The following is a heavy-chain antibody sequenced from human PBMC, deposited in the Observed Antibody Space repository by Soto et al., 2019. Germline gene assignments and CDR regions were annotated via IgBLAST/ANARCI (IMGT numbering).Heavy chain of an antibody. V-gene: IGHV4-31*03. D-gene: IGHD3-22*01. Sequence: QVQLQESGPGLVKPSQTLSLTCTVSGASISSGGYYWTWIRQHPGKGLEWIGYIYNSGSTFYNPSLKSRLTISVDTSKNQFFLKLSSVTAADTAVYYCAREGEEMIVGFDPWGQGTLVTVSS. J-gene: IGHJ5*02. CDR3: AREGEEMIVGFDP. CDR1: GASISSGGYY. CDR2: IYNSGST.